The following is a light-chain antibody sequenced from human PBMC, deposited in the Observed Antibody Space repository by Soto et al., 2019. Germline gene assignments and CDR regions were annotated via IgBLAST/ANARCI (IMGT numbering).Light chain of an antibody. CDR3: QSYDSSLSAWKV. J-gene: IGLJ3*02. Sequence: QSVLTQPPSVSGAPGQRVSISCTGSNTNIGAGYDVNWYQQLPGTAPKLLIYANINRPSGVPDRFSGSKSGASAFLVITGLQAEDGADYYCQSYDSSLSAWKVFGGGTKVTVL. V-gene: IGLV1-40*01. CDR1: NTNIGAGYD. CDR2: ANI.